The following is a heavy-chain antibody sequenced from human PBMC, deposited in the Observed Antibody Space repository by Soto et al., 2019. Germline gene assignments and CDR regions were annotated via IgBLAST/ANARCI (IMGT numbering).Heavy chain of an antibody. CDR3: AREVVVVAATRAYYYYGMDV. D-gene: IGHD2-15*01. CDR1: GFTVSSSY. CDR2: IYSGGST. Sequence: EVQLVESGGGLIQPGGSLRLSCAASGFTVSSSYMSWVRQAPGKGLEWVSVIYSGGSTYYADSVKGRFTISRDNSKNTLYLQMNSLRAEDTAVYYCAREVVVVAATRAYYYYGMDVWGQGTTVTVSS. V-gene: IGHV3-53*01. J-gene: IGHJ6*02.